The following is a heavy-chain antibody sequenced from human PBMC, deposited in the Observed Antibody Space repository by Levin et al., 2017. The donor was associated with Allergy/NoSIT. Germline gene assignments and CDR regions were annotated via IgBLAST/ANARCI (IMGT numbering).Heavy chain of an antibody. CDR2: ILYDGSNK. Sequence: GGSLRLSCAASGLTFSSYAMHWVRQAPGKGLEWVAFILYDGSNKYYADSVKGRFTIPRDNSNNTVYLQMNSLRAEDTAVYYCAKDEGATRSYYVDYWGQGTLVTVSS. V-gene: IGHV3-30*18. J-gene: IGHJ4*02. CDR3: AKDEGATRSYYVDY. D-gene: IGHD1-26*01. CDR1: GLTFSSYA.